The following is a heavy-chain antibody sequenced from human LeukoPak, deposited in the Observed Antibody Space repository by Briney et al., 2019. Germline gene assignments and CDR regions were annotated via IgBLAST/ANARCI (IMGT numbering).Heavy chain of an antibody. CDR2: ISYDGSNK. V-gene: IGHV3-30-3*01. D-gene: IGHD1-26*01. J-gene: IGHJ4*02. CDR1: GFTFSSYA. Sequence: HPGGSLRLSCAASGFTFSSYAMHWVRQAPGKGLEWVAVISYDGSNKYYADSVKGRFTISRDNSKNTLYLQMNSLRAEDTAVYYCARETDPLSGSFRHFDYWGQGTLVTVSS. CDR3: ARETDPLSGSFRHFDY.